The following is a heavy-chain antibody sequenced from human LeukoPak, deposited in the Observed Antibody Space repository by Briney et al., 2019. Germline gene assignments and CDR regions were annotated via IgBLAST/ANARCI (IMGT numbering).Heavy chain of an antibody. CDR2: ISGSGGNT. V-gene: IGHV3-23*01. J-gene: IGHJ4*02. CDR3: ASPGYSFGYSAY. CDR1: GFTFSSYA. Sequence: GGSLRLSCAASGFTFSSYAMTWVRQAPGKGLEWVSAISGSGGNTYYGDSVKGRFIISRDNSKNTLHLQMNSLRAEDTAVYYCASPGYSFGYSAYWGQGTLVTVSS. D-gene: IGHD5-18*01.